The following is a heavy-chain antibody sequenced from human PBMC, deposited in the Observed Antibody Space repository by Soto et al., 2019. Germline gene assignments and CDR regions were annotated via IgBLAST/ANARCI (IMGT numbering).Heavy chain of an antibody. CDR3: ARGTPGIAVAGTFVSLGSFNNCFDS. J-gene: IGHJ5*01. CDR1: GYTFTSYY. Sequence: ASVKVSCKASGYTFTSYYMHWVRQAPGQGLEWMGIINPSGGSTSYAQKFQGRVTMTRDTSTSTVYMELSSLRSEDTAVYYCARGTPGIAVAGTFVSLGSFNNCFDSCGQGTLVTVSS. D-gene: IGHD6-19*01. CDR2: INPSGGST. V-gene: IGHV1-46*01.